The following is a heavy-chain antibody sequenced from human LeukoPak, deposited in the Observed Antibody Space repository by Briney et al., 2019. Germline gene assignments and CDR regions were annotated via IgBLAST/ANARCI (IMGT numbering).Heavy chain of an antibody. Sequence: GGSLRLSCAAFGLTFSSYGMHWVRQAPGKGLEWVAVIWYDGSNKYYADSVKGRFTISRDNSKNTLYLQMDSLRAEDTAVYYCAKDQTTVLYYFDYWGQGTLVAVSS. D-gene: IGHD4-11*01. CDR2: IWYDGSNK. V-gene: IGHV3-33*06. CDR3: AKDQTTVLYYFDY. J-gene: IGHJ4*02. CDR1: GLTFSSYG.